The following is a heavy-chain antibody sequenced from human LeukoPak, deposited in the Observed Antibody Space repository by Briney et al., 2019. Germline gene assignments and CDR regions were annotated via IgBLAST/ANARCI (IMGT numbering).Heavy chain of an antibody. CDR3: ARLLTVAGDSGMDV. V-gene: IGHV1-2*02. D-gene: IGHD3-10*01. J-gene: IGHJ6*02. CDR2: LNPNSGGT. CDR1: GYTFTGYY. Sequence: ASLKVSCKASGYTFTGYYIHWVRQAPGQGLEWMGWLNPNSGGTNYAQNFRGRVTMTRDTSISTAYMELSRLISDDTAVYYCARLLTVAGDSGMDVWGQGTTVTVSS.